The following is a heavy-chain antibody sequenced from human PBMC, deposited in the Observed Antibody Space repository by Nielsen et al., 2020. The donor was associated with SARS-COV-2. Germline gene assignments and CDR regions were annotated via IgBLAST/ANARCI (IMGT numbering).Heavy chain of an antibody. CDR2: INHSGST. CDR1: GGSVSSGSYY. V-gene: IGHV4-61*01. CDR3: ARGNRYSSGWLDI. J-gene: IGHJ3*02. D-gene: IGHD6-19*01. Sequence: SETLSLTCTVSGGSVSSGSYYWSWIRQPPGKGLEWIGEINHSGSTNYNPSLKSRVTISVDTSKNQFSLKLSSVTAADTAVYYCARGNRYSSGWLDIWGQGTMVTVSS.